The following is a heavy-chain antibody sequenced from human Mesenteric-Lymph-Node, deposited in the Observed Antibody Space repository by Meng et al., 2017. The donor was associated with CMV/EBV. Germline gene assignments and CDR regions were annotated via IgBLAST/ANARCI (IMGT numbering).Heavy chain of an antibody. CDR3: ARADNYYDSSGVD. CDR2: ISSSGSTI. Sequence: GESLKISCAASGFTFSSYAMSWVRQAPGKGLEWVSYISSSGSTIYYADSVKGRFTISRDNAKNSLYLQMNSLRAEDTAVYYCARADNYYDSSGVDRGQGTLVTVSS. CDR1: GFTFSSYA. J-gene: IGHJ4*02. D-gene: IGHD3-22*01. V-gene: IGHV3-48*03.